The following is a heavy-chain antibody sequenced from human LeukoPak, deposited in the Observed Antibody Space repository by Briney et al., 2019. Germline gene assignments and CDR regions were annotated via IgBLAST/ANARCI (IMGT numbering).Heavy chain of an antibody. D-gene: IGHD5-12*01. Sequence: GESLKISCKVSGYSLTSYWIGWARQMPGKGLEWMGIINPYNSVTRYSPSFQGQVTISADKSISTAYLQWSSLKASDTAMYYCARLPNGYSGYDRYADYWGQGTLVTVSS. CDR3: ARLPNGYSGYDRYADY. J-gene: IGHJ4*02. CDR1: GYSLTSYW. CDR2: INPYNSVT. V-gene: IGHV5-51*01.